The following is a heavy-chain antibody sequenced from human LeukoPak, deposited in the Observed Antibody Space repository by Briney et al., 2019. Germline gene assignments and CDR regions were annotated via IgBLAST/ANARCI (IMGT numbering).Heavy chain of an antibody. CDR3: ARGSEDTATSTGAYPFDY. Sequence: SETPSLTCAVYGGSFSGYYWSWIRQPPGKGLEWIGYISYSGSTNYNPSLKSRVTISVDTSKSQFSLKLSSVTAADTAVYYCARGSEDTATSTGAYPFDYWGQGTLVTVSS. V-gene: IGHV4-59*12. CDR1: GGSFSGYY. D-gene: IGHD5-18*01. CDR2: ISYSGST. J-gene: IGHJ4*02.